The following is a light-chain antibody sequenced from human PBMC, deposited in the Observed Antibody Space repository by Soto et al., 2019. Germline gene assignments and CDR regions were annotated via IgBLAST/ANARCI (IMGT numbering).Light chain of an antibody. J-gene: IGKJ1*01. CDR2: GAS. Sequence: EIVMTQSPATLSVSPGERATLSCRASQSVSSNLAWYQQKPGQAPRLLIYGASTRATGIPARFSGSGSGTEFTLTISSLQSEDFAVYYCQQYNNRWTFGQGTKVEFK. CDR1: QSVSSN. CDR3: QQYNNRWT. V-gene: IGKV3-15*01.